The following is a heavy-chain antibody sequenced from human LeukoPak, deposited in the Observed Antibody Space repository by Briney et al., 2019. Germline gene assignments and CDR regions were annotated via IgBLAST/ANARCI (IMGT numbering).Heavy chain of an antibody. D-gene: IGHD2-15*01. CDR3: ARAGYCSDGSCYLDY. J-gene: IGHJ4*02. CDR1: RGSLCSGRSY. CDR2: IYTSGTP. Sequence: PSETLSLTCTVSRGSLCSGRSYWSWIPQPPGKGLGWIGRIYTSGTPNSNPSPKSRATIPVDTPKNHFSLKLSSVPGADTAVYYCARAGYCSDGSCYLDYWGQGTLVTVSS. V-gene: IGHV4-61*02.